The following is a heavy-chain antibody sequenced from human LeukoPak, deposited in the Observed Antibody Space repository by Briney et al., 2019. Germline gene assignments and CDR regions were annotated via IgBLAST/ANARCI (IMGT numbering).Heavy chain of an antibody. J-gene: IGHJ6*02. CDR3: ARYPGIAAAGLYGMDV. D-gene: IGHD6-13*01. Sequence: GGSLRLSCAASGFSFGGYALHWVRQAPGKGLEWVASISWNSGDIVHADSVKGRFTISRDNAKNSLYLQMDSLRTEDTALYYCARYPGIAAAGLYGMDVWGQGTTVTVSS. CDR1: GFSFGGYA. V-gene: IGHV3-9*01. CDR2: ISWNSGDI.